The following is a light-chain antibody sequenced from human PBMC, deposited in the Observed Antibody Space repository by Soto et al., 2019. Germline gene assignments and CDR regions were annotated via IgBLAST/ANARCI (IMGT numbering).Light chain of an antibody. J-gene: IGKJ1*01. CDR3: QQRSNWPWT. V-gene: IGKV3-11*01. Sequence: EIVVTPSPATPSVSPGGRAPLSRRASQSLSSNLAWYQQRPGQAPRLLIYDVSNRATGIPARFSGSGSGPDFTLTISSLEPEDFAVYYCQQRSNWPWTFGQGTKVDIK. CDR2: DVS. CDR1: QSLSSN.